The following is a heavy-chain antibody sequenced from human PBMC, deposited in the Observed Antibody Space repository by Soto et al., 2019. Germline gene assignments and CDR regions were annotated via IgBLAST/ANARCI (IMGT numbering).Heavy chain of an antibody. CDR3: ARDRLMATAGTARHYFGLDV. CDR2: VYYCGNT. V-gene: IGHV4-31*03. D-gene: IGHD5-18*01. Sequence: PSETLSLTCTVSGGSIRSRGYYWSRDYPNPSLGLEGIGKVYYCGNTFYNPSLKSRLTISVDTSKNQFSLNLSSVAAADTAVYYCARDRLMATAGTARHYFGLDVWGQGTTVTVSS. J-gene: IGHJ6*02. CDR1: GGSIRSRGYY.